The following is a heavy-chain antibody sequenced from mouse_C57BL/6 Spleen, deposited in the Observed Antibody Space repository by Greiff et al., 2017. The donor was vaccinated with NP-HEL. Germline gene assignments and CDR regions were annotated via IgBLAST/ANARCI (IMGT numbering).Heavy chain of an antibody. CDR3: ARNYDYDVGAWFAY. CDR2: IDPSDSYT. Sequence: QVQLKQSGAELVMPGASVKLSCKASGYTFTSYWMHWVKQRPGQGLEWIGEIDPSDSYTNYNQKFKGKSTLTVDKSSSTAYMQLSSLTSEDSAVYYCARNYDYDVGAWFAYWGQGTLVTVSA. D-gene: IGHD2-4*01. J-gene: IGHJ3*01. CDR1: GYTFTSYW. V-gene: IGHV1-69*01.